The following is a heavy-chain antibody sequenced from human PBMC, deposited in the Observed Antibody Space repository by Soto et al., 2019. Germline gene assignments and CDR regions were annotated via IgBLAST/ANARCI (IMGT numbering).Heavy chain of an antibody. V-gene: IGHV1-3*01. J-gene: IGHJ6*03. D-gene: IGHD3-3*01. Sequence: ASVKVSCKASGYTFTSYAMHWVRQAPGQRLEWMGWINAGNGNTKYSQKFQGRVTITRDTSASTAYMELSSLRSEDTAVYYCALSPGHYDFWSGVYYYYYMDVWGKGTTVTVSS. CDR3: ALSPGHYDFWSGVYYYYYMDV. CDR1: GYTFTSYA. CDR2: INAGNGNT.